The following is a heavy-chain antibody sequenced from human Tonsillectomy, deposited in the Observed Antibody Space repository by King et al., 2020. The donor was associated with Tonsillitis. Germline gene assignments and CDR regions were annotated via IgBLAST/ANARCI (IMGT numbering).Heavy chain of an antibody. CDR2: INPYTDNT. J-gene: IGHJ3*01. Sequence: VQLVESGGEVKEPGASVKVSCQASDDTFTSYGISWVRQAPGQGLEWMGWINPYTDNTNYAQNFQGRVTMTTDTSTNTAYMELMGLRSDDTAVYYCASYIWGDAFDVWGQGTMVTVSS. V-gene: IGHV1-18*01. CDR1: DDTFTSYG. CDR3: ASYIWGDAFDV. D-gene: IGHD3-16*01.